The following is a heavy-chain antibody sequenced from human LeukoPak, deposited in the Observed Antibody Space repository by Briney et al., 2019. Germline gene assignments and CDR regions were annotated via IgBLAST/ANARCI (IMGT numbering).Heavy chain of an antibody. CDR3: ARATMVRGVMD. Sequence: GGSLRLSCAASGFTFSSYSMNWVRQAPGKGLEWVSSISSSSSYVYYADSVKGRFTISRDNAKNSLYLQMNSLRAEDTALYYCARATMVRGVMDWGQGTLVTVSS. J-gene: IGHJ4*02. CDR1: GFTFSSYS. V-gene: IGHV3-21*04. CDR2: ISSSSSYV. D-gene: IGHD3-10*01.